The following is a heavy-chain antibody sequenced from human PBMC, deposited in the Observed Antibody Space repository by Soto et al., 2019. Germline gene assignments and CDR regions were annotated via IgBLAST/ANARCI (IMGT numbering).Heavy chain of an antibody. V-gene: IGHV3-30*03. J-gene: IGHJ6*03. Sequence: GGSLRLSCAASGFTFSSYGMHWVRQAPGKGLEWVAVISYDGSNKYYADSVKGRFTISRDNSKNTLYLQMNSLRAEDTAVYYCARDRKDVHYYMDVWGKGTTVTV. CDR1: GFTFSSYG. CDR3: ARDRKDVHYYMDV. CDR2: ISYDGSNK. D-gene: IGHD2-15*01.